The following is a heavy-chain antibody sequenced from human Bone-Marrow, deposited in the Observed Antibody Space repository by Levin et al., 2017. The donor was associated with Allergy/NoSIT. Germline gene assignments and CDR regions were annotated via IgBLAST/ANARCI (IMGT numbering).Heavy chain of an antibody. D-gene: IGHD2-2*03. CDR2: LSGRSDYT. CDR3: VRSQGHNGWSYYYYGMDV. CDR1: GFTFNIYD. J-gene: IGHJ6*02. Sequence: PGGSLRLSCTASGFTFNIYDMSWVRQAPRRGLEWVSSLSGRSDYTYYADSVKGRFTISRDNSKNSLYLQMKNLRADDTAVYYCVRSQGHNGWSYYYYGMDVWGRGTTVTVSS. V-gene: IGHV3-21*04.